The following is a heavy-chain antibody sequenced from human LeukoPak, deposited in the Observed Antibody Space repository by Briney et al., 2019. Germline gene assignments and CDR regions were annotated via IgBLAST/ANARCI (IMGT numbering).Heavy chain of an antibody. V-gene: IGHV3-74*01. J-gene: IGHJ4*02. CDR1: GFTFSSYG. CDR3: ARDMYSSGWSYYFDH. D-gene: IGHD6-19*01. Sequence: GGSVRLSCAASGFTFSSYGMHWVRQAPGEGLVWVAHINSDGRSTSYADSVKGRFTISRDNAKNTLYVQMNRLRSEDTAVYYCARDMYSSGWSYYFDHWGQGTLVTVSS. CDR2: INSDGRST.